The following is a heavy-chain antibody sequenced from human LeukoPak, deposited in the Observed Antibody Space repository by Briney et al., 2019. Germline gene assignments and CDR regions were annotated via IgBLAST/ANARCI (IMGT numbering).Heavy chain of an antibody. CDR2: ISSSSTL. CDR1: GFTFSDYY. CDR3: ARDSFYSSSL. D-gene: IGHD6-6*01. V-gene: IGHV3-69-1*02. J-gene: IGHJ4*02. Sequence: PGGSLRLSCAASGFTFSDYYMNWVPQAPGKGLEWVSSISSSSTLYYADSVKGRFTISRDNAKNSLYLQMNSLRAEDTAVYYCARDSFYSSSLWGQGTLVTVSS.